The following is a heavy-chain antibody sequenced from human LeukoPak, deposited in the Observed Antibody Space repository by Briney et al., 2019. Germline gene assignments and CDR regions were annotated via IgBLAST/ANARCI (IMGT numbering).Heavy chain of an antibody. V-gene: IGHV1-2*02. CDR1: GYTFTGYY. J-gene: IGHJ5*02. CDR2: INPNSGCT. Sequence: ASVKVSCKASGYTFTGYYMHWVRQAPGQGLEWMGWINPNSGCTNYAQKFQGRVTMTRDTSISTAYMELSRLRSDDTAVYYCARDLSVLRYFEDPWGQGTLVTVSS. D-gene: IGHD3-9*01. CDR3: ARDLSVLRYFEDP.